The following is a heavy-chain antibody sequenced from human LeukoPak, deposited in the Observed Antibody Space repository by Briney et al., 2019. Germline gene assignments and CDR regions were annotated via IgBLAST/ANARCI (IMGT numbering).Heavy chain of an antibody. CDR2: IDPNTGGT. J-gene: IGHJ3*01. CDR1: GYTFTRYY. D-gene: IGHD3-10*01. Sequence: ASVTVSRKASGYTFTRYYIHWLRQAPAQGIEWMGWIDPNTGGTNFAQKFQGRITMTRDTSINTVYMELNRLRSDDTAVYYCTKNQYSGTIITPLDPFDVWGQGTMVTVSS. V-gene: IGHV1-2*02. CDR3: TKNQYSGTIITPLDPFDV.